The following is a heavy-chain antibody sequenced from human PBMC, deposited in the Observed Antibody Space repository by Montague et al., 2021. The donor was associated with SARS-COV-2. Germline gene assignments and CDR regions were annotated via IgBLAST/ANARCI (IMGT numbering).Heavy chain of an antibody. J-gene: IGHJ6*02. Sequence: SLRLSCAASGFTFSSYAMHWVCQAPGKGLEWVAVIWYDGSNKYYADSVKGRFTISRDNSKNTLYLQMNSLRAEDTAVYYCARDLRRITIFGGVLNYYYGMDVWGQGTTVTVSS. CDR2: IWYDGSNK. V-gene: IGHV3-33*08. CDR1: GFTFSSYA. D-gene: IGHD3-3*01. CDR3: ARDLRRITIFGGVLNYYYGMDV.